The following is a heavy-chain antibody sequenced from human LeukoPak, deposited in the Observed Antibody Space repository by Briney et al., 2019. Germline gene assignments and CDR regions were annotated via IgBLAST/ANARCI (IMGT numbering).Heavy chain of an antibody. CDR3: ARLSGTSALYYLDY. D-gene: IGHD2-2*01. Sequence: GGSLRLSCAASGFTFSSSSMNWVRQAPGKGLEWVSSISPSSSHMYYADSVKGRFIISRDNAKNSLYLQMNSLRAEDTAVYYCARLSGTSALYYLDYWGQGTRVTVSS. J-gene: IGHJ4*02. V-gene: IGHV3-21*06. CDR2: ISPSSSHM. CDR1: GFTFSSSS.